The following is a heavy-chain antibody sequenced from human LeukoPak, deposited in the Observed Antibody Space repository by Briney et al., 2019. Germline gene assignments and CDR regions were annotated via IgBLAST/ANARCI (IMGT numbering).Heavy chain of an antibody. D-gene: IGHD4-17*01. CDR3: ARDDYGDVNWFDP. V-gene: IGHV3-11*01. CDR1: GFTFSDYY. J-gene: IGHJ5*02. CDR2: ISSSGSTI. Sequence: PGGSLRLSCAASGFTFSDYYMSWIRQAPGKGLEWVSYISSSGSTIYYADSVKGRFTISRDSAKNSLYLQMNSLRAEDTAVYYCARDDYGDVNWFDPWGQGTLVTVSS.